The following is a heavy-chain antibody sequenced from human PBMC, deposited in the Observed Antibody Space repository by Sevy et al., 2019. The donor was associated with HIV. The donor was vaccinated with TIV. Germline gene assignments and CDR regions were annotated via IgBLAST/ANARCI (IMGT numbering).Heavy chain of an antibody. V-gene: IGHV4-39*01. D-gene: IGHD6-13*01. CDR2: IYYSGST. Sequence: SQTLSLTCTVSGGSISSSSYYWGWIRQPPGKGLEWIGSIYYSGSTYYNPSLKSRVTISVDTSKNQFSLKLSSVTAADTAEDYCANQFAYSRWREYYYYGMDVWGQGTTVTVSS. J-gene: IGHJ6*02. CDR1: GGSISSSSYY. CDR3: ANQFAYSRWREYYYYGMDV.